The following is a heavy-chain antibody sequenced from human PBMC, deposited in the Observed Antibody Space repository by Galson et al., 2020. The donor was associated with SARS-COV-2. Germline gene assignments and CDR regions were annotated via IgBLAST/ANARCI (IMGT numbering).Heavy chain of an antibody. Sequence: SETLSLTCTVSADSINNYYWSWIRQSPGKGLECLGYIYSSGSANYNPSLKSRVTLSIDTSKNQFSLRLNSVTAADTAFYYCAGGPTIIKYFFPYWGPGTLVTVSS. V-gene: IGHV4-59*08. CDR1: ADSINNYY. CDR3: AGGPTIIKYFFPY. J-gene: IGHJ4*01. CDR2: IYSSGSA. D-gene: IGHD1-1*01.